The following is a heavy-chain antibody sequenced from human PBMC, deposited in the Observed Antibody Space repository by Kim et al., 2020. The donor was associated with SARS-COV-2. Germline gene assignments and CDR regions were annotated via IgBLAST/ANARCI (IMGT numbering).Heavy chain of an antibody. CDR2: IYYSGST. CDR3: ATVTRFSGYYLLDY. D-gene: IGHD3-22*01. V-gene: IGHV4-31*03. Sequence: SETLSLTCTVSGGSISSGGYYCSWIRQHPGKGLEWIGYIYYSGSTYYNPSLKSRVTISVDTSKNQFSLKLSSVTAADTAVYYCATVTRFSGYYLLDYWGQGTLVTVSS. CDR1: GGSISSGGYY. J-gene: IGHJ4*02.